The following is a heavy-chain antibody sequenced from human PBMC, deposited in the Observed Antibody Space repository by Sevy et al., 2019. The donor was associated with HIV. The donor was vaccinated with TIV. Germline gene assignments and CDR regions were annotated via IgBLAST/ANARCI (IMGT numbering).Heavy chain of an antibody. CDR1: GFTFDKYA. J-gene: IGHJ4*02. V-gene: IGHV3-9*01. D-gene: IGHD6-25*01. CDR2: ITWNSVIL. CDR3: AKSSFLPAAGNAYYFDY. Sequence: GGSLRLSCTASGFTFDKYAMHWVRQAPGKGLEWVSGITWNSVILGYADSVKGRFTISRDNARNSLYLEMKSLRAEDTALYYCAKSSFLPAAGNAYYFDYWRQGTLVTVSS.